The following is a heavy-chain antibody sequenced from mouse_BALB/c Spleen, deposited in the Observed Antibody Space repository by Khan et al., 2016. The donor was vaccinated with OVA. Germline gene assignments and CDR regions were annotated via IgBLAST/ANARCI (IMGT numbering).Heavy chain of an antibody. CDR3: TRARIDY. CDR2: INPTSGYT. CDR1: GYTFTSYW. D-gene: IGHD1-2*01. V-gene: IGHV1-7*01. J-gene: IGHJ2*01. Sequence: QVQVKQSGAELAKPGASVKMSCKASGYTFTSYWMHWVKQRPGQGLEWIGTINPTSGYTDYTEKFKDKATLSADKSYSTAYMQLSSLKSEDSAVXYCTRARIDYWGQGTTLTVSS.